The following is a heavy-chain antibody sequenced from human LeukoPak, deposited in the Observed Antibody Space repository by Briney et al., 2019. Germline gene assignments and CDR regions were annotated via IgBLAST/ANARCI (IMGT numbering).Heavy chain of an antibody. D-gene: IGHD3-3*01. CDR1: GGSISSYY. J-gene: IGHJ6*02. V-gene: IGHV4-59*08. CDR2: IYYSGST. CDR3: ARTRPSSDFWSGYYDYYYYGMDV. Sequence: SETLSLTCTVSGGSISSYYWSWIRQPPGKGLEWIGYIYYSGSTNYNTSLKSRVTISVDTSKNQFSLKLSSVTAADTAVYYCARTRPSSDFWSGYYDYYYYGMDVWGQGTTVTVSS.